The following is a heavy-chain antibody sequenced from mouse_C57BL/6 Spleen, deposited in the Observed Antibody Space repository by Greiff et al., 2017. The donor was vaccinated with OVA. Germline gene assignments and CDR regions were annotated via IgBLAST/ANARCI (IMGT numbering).Heavy chain of an antibody. D-gene: IGHD1-1*01. V-gene: IGHV1-72*01. CDR3: ARTGDYGRGDY. J-gene: IGHJ2*01. CDR2: IDPNSGGT. Sequence: QVQLQQPGAELVKPGASVKLSCKASGYTFTSYWMHWVKQRPGRGLEWIGRIDPNSGGTKYTEKFKSKATLTVDKPYSTAYMQISSLKSEDSAVYYWARTGDYGRGDYWGQGTTLTVSS. CDR1: GYTFTSYW.